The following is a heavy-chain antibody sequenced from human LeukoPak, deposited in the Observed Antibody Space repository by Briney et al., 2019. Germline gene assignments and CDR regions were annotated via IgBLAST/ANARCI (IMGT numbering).Heavy chain of an antibody. CDR1: GFTFSSYA. J-gene: IGHJ6*02. V-gene: IGHV3-30-3*01. Sequence: GGSLRLSCAASGFTFSSYAMHWVRQAPDKGLEWVAVISYDGSNKYYADSVKGRFTISRDNSKNTLYLQMNSLRAEDTAVYYCAREIRDSSGYYYGMDVWGQGTTVTVSS. D-gene: IGHD3-22*01. CDR2: ISYDGSNK. CDR3: AREIRDSSGYYYGMDV.